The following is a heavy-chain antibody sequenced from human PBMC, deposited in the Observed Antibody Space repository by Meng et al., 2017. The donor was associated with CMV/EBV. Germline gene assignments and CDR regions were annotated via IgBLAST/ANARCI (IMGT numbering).Heavy chain of an antibody. D-gene: IGHD2-8*01. Sequence: GESLKISCAASGFTFSSYWMSWVRQAPGKGLEWVANIKQDGSEKYYVDSVKGRFTISRDNAKNSLYLQMNSLRAEDTALYYCASITSGYCTNGVCVYWGQGTLVTVSS. V-gene: IGHV3-7*01. J-gene: IGHJ4*02. CDR2: IKQDGSEK. CDR1: GFTFSSYW. CDR3: ASITSGYCTNGVCVY.